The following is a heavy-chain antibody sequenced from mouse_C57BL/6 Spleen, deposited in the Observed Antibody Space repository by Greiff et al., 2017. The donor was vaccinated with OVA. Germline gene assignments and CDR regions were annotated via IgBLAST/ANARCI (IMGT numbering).Heavy chain of an antibody. J-gene: IGHJ4*01. Sequence: QVQLQQPGTELVKPGASVTLTCKASGYTFTSYWLHWVQRRPGPGLEWIGNINPCNGGTNYNEKFKSKATLTVDKSSSTAYMQLSSMTSEDSAVYSCARKKNGNRPYAMDCWGQGTSVTASS. D-gene: IGHD2-1*01. V-gene: IGHV1-53*01. CDR3: ARKKNGNRPYAMDC. CDR2: INPCNGGT. CDR1: GYTFTSYW.